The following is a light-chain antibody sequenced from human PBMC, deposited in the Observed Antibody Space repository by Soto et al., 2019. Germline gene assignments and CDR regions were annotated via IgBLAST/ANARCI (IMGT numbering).Light chain of an antibody. J-gene: IGKJ1*01. V-gene: IGKV3-20*01. Sequence: DIVLTQSPGTLSLSPGERATLSCRASQSVSSNYLTWYQQKPGQAPRLLLYGTSSRAAGIPARFSGSGSGTDFTLTISRLEPEDFAVYYCQQYGSSHWTFGQGTKVEIK. CDR2: GTS. CDR3: QQYGSSHWT. CDR1: QSVSSNY.